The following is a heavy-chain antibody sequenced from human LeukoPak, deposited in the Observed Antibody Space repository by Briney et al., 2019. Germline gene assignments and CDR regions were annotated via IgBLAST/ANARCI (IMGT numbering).Heavy chain of an antibody. CDR3: ARGRTVAVAGTTDDY. CDR1: GGSFSGHY. CDR2: INHSGST. V-gene: IGHV4-34*01. D-gene: IGHD6-19*01. J-gene: IGHJ4*02. Sequence: SETLSLTCAVYGGSFSGHYWSWIRQPPGKGLEWIGEINHSGSTNYNPSLKSRVTISVDTSKNQFSLKLSSVTAADTAVYYCARGRTVAVAGTTDDYWGQGTLVTVSS.